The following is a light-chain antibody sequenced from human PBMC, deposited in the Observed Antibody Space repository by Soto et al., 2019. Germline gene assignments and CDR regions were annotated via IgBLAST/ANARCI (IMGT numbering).Light chain of an antibody. J-gene: IGKJ3*01. CDR3: QQYGRSPFT. CDR2: GAS. Sequence: EIVLTQSPGTLSLSPGERATLSCRASQSVSSNNLAWYQQRPGQAPRVVIYGASTRATGIPEWFSGSGSGTAFTLTISRLEPEDFAVYYCQQYGRSPFTFGPGTKVYIK. V-gene: IGKV3-20*01. CDR1: QSVSSNN.